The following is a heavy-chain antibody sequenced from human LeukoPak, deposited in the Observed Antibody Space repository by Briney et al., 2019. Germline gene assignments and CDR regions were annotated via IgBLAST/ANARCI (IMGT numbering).Heavy chain of an antibody. Sequence: SETLSLTCAVYVGSFRGYYWSWIRQPPGEGLEWIGEINHSGSSNYNPSLKSRVTISVDTSKNQFSLKLSSVTAADASVYYCAGVNYYDSSGSFWWFDPWGQGTLVTVSS. CDR3: AGVNYYDSSGSFWWFDP. V-gene: IGHV4-34*01. D-gene: IGHD3-22*01. CDR2: INHSGSS. J-gene: IGHJ5*02. CDR1: VGSFRGYY.